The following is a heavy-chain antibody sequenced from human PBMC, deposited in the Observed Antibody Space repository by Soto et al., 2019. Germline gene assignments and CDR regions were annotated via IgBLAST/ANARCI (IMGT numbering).Heavy chain of an antibody. CDR2: ISGSGGST. V-gene: IGHV3-23*01. D-gene: IGHD2-2*01. CDR1: GFTFSSYA. CDR3: AKGVVPAARVAYYFDY. Sequence: SGGGLVQPGGSLRLSCAASGFTFSSYAMSWVRQAPGKGLEWVSAISGSGGSTYYADSVKGRFTISRDNSKNTLYLQMNSLRAEDTAVYYCAKGVVPAARVAYYFDYWGQGTLVTVSS. J-gene: IGHJ4*02.